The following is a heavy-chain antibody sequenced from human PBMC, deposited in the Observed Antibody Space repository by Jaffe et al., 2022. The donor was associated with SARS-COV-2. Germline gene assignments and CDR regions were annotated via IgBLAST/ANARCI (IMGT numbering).Heavy chain of an antibody. J-gene: IGHJ6*02. CDR3: ARGSRGSYGYGMDV. Sequence: QVQLQQWGAGLLKPSETLSLTCAVYGGSFSGYYWSWIRQPPGKGLEWIGEINHSGSTNYNPSLKSRVTISVDTSKNQFSLKLSSVTAADTAVYYCARGSRGSYGYGMDVWGQGTTVTVSS. V-gene: IGHV4-34*01. CDR2: INHSGST. D-gene: IGHD5-18*01. CDR1: GGSFSGYY.